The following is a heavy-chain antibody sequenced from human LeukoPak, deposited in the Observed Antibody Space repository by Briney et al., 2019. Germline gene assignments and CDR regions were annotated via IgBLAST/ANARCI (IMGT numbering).Heavy chain of an antibody. D-gene: IGHD6-19*01. CDR1: GFTVSSNY. CDR2: IYSGGST. Sequence: GGSLRLSCAASGFTVSSNYMSWVRQAPGKGLEWVSVIYSGGSTYYADSVKGRFTISRDNSKNTLYLQMNSLRAEGTAVYYCASLAVAGGGDYWGQGTLVTVSS. V-gene: IGHV3-66*01. CDR3: ASLAVAGGGDY. J-gene: IGHJ4*02.